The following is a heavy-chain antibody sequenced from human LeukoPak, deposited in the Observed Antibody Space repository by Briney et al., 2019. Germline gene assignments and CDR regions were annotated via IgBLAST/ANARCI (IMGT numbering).Heavy chain of an antibody. V-gene: IGHV3-30*04. J-gene: IGHJ6*02. CDR1: GFTFSSYA. CDR3: ARPNYYGSGNNYYYYGMDV. CDR2: ISYDGSNK. D-gene: IGHD3-10*01. Sequence: GGSLRLSCAASGFTFSSYAMHWVRQAPGKGLEWVAVISYDGSNKYYADSVKGRFTISRDNSKNTLYLQVNSLRAEDTAVYYCARPNYYGSGNNYYYYGMDVWGQGTTVTVSS.